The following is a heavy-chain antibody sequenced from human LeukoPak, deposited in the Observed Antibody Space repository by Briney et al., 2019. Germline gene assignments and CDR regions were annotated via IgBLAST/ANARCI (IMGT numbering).Heavy chain of an antibody. D-gene: IGHD6-19*01. CDR3: ARVSSGYSSGPPFDY. Sequence: ASVKVSCKASGYTFTSYGISWVRQAPGQGLEWMGWISAYNGNTNYAQKLQGRVTMTTDTSTSTAYMELRSLRSDDTAVYYCARVSSGYSSGPPFDYWGQGTLVTVSS. V-gene: IGHV1-18*01. J-gene: IGHJ4*02. CDR1: GYTFTSYG. CDR2: ISAYNGNT.